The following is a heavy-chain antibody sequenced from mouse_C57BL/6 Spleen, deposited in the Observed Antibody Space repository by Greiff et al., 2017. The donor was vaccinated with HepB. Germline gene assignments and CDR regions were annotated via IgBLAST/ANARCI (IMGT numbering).Heavy chain of an antibody. CDR1: GYTFTSYW. D-gene: IGHD1-1*01. Sequence: QVQLQQPGAELVRPGSSVKLSCKASGYTFTSYWMHWVKQRPIQGLEWIGNIDPSDSETHYNQKFKDKATLTVDKSSSTAYMQLRSLTSEDSAVYYCARWGYYGSSYGGPYFDYWGQGTTLTVSS. CDR2: IDPSDSET. CDR3: ARWGYYGSSYGGPYFDY. J-gene: IGHJ2*01. V-gene: IGHV1-52*01.